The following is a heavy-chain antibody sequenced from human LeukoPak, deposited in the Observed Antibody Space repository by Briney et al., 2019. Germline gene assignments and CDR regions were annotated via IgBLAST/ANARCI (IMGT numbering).Heavy chain of an antibody. V-gene: IGHV3-21*01. J-gene: IGHJ4*02. D-gene: IGHD3-10*01. CDR3: ARENTYYGSGSSFDY. CDR2: ISDSSTYI. CDR1: GFTFSTYS. Sequence: GGSLRLSCTASGFTFSTYSMTWVRQAPGKGLEWVSSISDSSTYIYYTDSVKGRFTISRDNAKNSLYLQMNSLRADDAAVYYCARENTYYGSGSSFDYWGQGTLVTVSS.